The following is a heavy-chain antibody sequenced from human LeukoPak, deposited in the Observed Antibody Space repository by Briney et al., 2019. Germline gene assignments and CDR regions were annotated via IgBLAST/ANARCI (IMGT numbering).Heavy chain of an antibody. D-gene: IGHD4-17*01. CDR3: ARGMTTVTAEDAFDI. Sequence: SETLSLTCTVSGGSINSGSYYWNWIRQPAGKGLEWIGRIYTSGSTNYNPSLMSRVTMSVDTSKNQFSLKLTSVTAADTAVYYCARGMTTVTAEDAFDIWGQGTMVTVSS. V-gene: IGHV4-61*02. J-gene: IGHJ3*02. CDR2: IYTSGST. CDR1: GGSINSGSYY.